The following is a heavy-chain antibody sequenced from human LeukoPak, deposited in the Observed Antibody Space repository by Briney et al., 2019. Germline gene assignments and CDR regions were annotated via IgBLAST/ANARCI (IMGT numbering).Heavy chain of an antibody. V-gene: IGHV3-30*04. Sequence: GGSLRLSCAASGFTFSSYAMHWVRQAPGKGLEWVTVISYDGSNKYYADSVKGRFTISRDNSKNTLYLQMNSLRAEDTAVYYCARDCGLLRANYYDSSGGIDYWGQGTLVTVSS. J-gene: IGHJ4*02. CDR2: ISYDGSNK. CDR3: ARDCGLLRANYYDSSGGIDY. CDR1: GFTFSSYA. D-gene: IGHD3-22*01.